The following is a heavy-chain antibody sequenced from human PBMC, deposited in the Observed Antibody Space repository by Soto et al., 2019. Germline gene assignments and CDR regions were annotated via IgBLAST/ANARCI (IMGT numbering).Heavy chain of an antibody. CDR3: AKHAEYQLVSWFDP. CDR1: GFSFSTYA. CDR2: ISVGGGNT. J-gene: IGHJ5*02. D-gene: IGHD2-2*01. Sequence: EVQLLESGGGLVQPGGSLRLSCAVSGFSFSTYAMSWVRQAPGKGLEWVSGISVGGGNTYYADSVRGRFTISRDNSKDTLYLQITSLRAEDTAFYYCAKHAEYQLVSWFDPWGQGTLVTVSS. V-gene: IGHV3-23*01.